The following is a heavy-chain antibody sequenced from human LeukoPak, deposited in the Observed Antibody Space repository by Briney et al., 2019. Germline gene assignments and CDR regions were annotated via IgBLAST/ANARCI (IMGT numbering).Heavy chain of an antibody. D-gene: IGHD3-9*01. CDR3: AAFRGSYDILTGYSGDDAFDI. CDR2: IYYSGST. CDR1: GGSISSGGYY. Sequence: SETLSLTCTVSGGSISSGGYYWSWIRQHPGKGLEWIGYIYYSGSTYYNPSLKSRVTISVDTSMNQFSLKLSSVTAADTAVYYCAAFRGSYDILTGYSGDDAFDIWGQGTMVTVSS. J-gene: IGHJ3*02. V-gene: IGHV4-31*03.